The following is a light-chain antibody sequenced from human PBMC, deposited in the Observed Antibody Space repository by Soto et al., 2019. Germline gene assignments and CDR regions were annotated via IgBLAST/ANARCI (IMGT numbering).Light chain of an antibody. V-gene: IGKV3-20*01. CDR1: QSVSSSF. CDR2: GAS. Sequence: EIVLTQSTGTLSLSPGERATLSCRASQSVSSSFLAWYQQKPGQAPRLLIYGASSRATGIPDRFSGSGSGTDFTLTISRLEPEDFAVYYCQQYDNSPLTLGGGTKVEIK. CDR3: QQYDNSPLT. J-gene: IGKJ4*01.